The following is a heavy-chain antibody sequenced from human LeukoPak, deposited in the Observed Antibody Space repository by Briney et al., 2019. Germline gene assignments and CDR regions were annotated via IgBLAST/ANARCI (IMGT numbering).Heavy chain of an antibody. D-gene: IGHD3-3*01. CDR3: ARAPMVRFLEWLSESWFDP. CDR1: GFTFSSYW. V-gene: IGHV3-74*01. Sequence: GGSLRLSCAASGFTFSSYWTHWVRQAPGKGLVWVSRINSDGSSTSYADSVKGRFTISRDNAKNTLYLQMNSLRAEDTAVYYCARAPMVRFLEWLSESWFDPWGQGTLVTVSS. CDR2: INSDGSST. J-gene: IGHJ5*02.